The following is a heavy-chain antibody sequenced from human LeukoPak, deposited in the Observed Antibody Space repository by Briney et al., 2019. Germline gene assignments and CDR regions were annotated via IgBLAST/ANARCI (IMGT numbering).Heavy chain of an antibody. D-gene: IGHD6-13*01. J-gene: IGHJ4*02. CDR2: IKEDGSEK. V-gene: IGHV3-7*05. CDR1: GFTFSNYW. Sequence: GGSLRLSCASSGFTFSNYWMSWVRQAPGKGLEWVANIKEDGSEKDYVDSVKGRFTISRDNAKNSLYLHMNSLRAEDTAIYYCARDWGAAGLWDYWGQGTLVTVSS. CDR3: ARDWGAAGLWDY.